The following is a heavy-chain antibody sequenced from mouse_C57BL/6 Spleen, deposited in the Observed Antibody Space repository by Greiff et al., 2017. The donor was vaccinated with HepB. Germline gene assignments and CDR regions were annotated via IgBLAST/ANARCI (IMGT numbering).Heavy chain of an antibody. J-gene: IGHJ3*01. V-gene: IGHV5-9-1*02. Sequence: EVQLVESGEGLVKPGGSLKLSCEASGFTFSSYAMSWVRQTPEKRLEWVAYISSGSDYIYYADTVKGRFTISKDNARNTLYLQMSSLKSEDTAMYYSTRERGYYGNHFAYWGQVTLVTVSA. D-gene: IGHD2-1*01. CDR2: ISSGSDYI. CDR1: GFTFSSYA. CDR3: TRERGYYGNHFAY.